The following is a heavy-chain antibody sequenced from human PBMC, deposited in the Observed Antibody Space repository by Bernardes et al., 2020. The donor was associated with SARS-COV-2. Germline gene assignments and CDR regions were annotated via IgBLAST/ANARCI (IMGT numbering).Heavy chain of an antibody. D-gene: IGHD2-8*02. CDR2: ISGSGDGT. Sequence: GSLRLSCAASGFTFGNFGMSWVRQAPGKGLEWMSTISGSGDGTHYADSVQGRFTVSRDNSKNTLYLQMNSLRVEDTAVYYCAKDCSTDPCDSWGQGTLVTVSS. CDR1: GFTFGNFG. V-gene: IGHV3-23*01. CDR3: AKDCSTDPCDS. J-gene: IGHJ4*02.